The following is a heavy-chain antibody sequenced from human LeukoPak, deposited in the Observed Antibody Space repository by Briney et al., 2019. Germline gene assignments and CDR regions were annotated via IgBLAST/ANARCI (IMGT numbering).Heavy chain of an antibody. D-gene: IGHD5-24*01. CDR2: LNPNSGDT. J-gene: IGHJ4*02. CDR3: ARGRNIEMTTMSGGSDY. V-gene: IGHV1-2*02. Sequence: GASVKVSCKASGYTFTDYYMHWVRQAPGQGLEWMGWLNPNSGDTNYAQKFQGRVSMTRDTSISTAYMDLSDLRSDDTAVYYRARGRNIEMTTMSGGSDYWGQGTLVTVSS. CDR1: GYTFTDYY.